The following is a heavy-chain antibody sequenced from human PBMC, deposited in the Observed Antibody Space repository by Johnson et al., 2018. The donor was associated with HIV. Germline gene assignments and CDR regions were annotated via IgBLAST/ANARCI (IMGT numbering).Heavy chain of an antibody. D-gene: IGHD7-27*01. CDR2: ISYDGTQK. V-gene: IGHV3-30-3*01. Sequence: VQLVESGGILVKPGGSLRLSCAASGFTFSSYAMSWVRQAPGKGLEWVAVISYDGTQKYYADSVTGRFTISRDNSKNSLYLQMNSLRAEDTALYYCAKDVNWGLGGAFDIWGQGTMVTVSA. CDR1: GFTFSSYA. J-gene: IGHJ3*02. CDR3: AKDVNWGLGGAFDI.